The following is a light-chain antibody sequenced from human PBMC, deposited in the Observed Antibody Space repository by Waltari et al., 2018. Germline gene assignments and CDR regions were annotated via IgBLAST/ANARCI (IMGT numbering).Light chain of an antibody. V-gene: IGKV1-39*01. J-gene: IGKJ1*01. CDR1: QTITNY. Sequence: DIQMTQFPTSLSASVEARVTITCRASQTITNYLNWYQQKSGKAPRLLIYGASNLQGGVPARFRGSGSGTDFTLTISNLQPEDFATYYCQQTYITPRTFGQGTKVEIK. CDR3: QQTYITPRT. CDR2: GAS.